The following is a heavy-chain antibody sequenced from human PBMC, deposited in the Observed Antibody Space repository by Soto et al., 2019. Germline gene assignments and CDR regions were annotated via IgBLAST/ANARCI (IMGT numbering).Heavy chain of an antibody. J-gene: IGHJ6*02. CDR1: GFTFDDYA. D-gene: IGHD1-26*01. CDR2: ISWNSGSI. CDR3: AKDIGALGATPVYYYYGMDV. Sequence: GGSLRLSCAASGFTFDDYAMHWVRQAPGKGLELVSGISWNSGSIGYADSVKGRFTISRDNAKNSLYLQMNSLRAEDTALYYCAKDIGALGATPVYYYYGMDVWGQGTTVTVSS. V-gene: IGHV3-9*01.